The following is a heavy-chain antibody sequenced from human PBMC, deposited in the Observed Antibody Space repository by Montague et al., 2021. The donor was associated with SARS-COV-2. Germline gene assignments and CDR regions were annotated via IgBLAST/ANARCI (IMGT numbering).Heavy chain of an antibody. Sequence: SETLSLTCTVSGGSISSSCYYWVWIRQPPGKGLDWIGCIYYSGSSYYNPSLKIPVTISVDTSKNQFSLNLISVTAADTAVYYCARLSKTGYPPLYFYYGMDVWGQGTTVTVSS. D-gene: IGHD3-9*01. CDR1: GGSISSSCYY. CDR2: IYYSGSS. CDR3: ARLSKTGYPPLYFYYGMDV. J-gene: IGHJ6*02. V-gene: IGHV4-39*01.